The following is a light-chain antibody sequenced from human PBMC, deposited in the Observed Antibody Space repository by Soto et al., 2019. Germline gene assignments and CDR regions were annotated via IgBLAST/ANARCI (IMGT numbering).Light chain of an antibody. CDR2: DAS. J-gene: IGKJ3*01. V-gene: IGKV3-11*01. CDR3: QQRSNWPPLIT. Sequence: EIVLTQSPATLSLSPGERATLSCRASQSVSSDLAWYQHKPGQAPRLLIYDASNRATGIPARFSGSGSGTDFTLTISSLEPEDFAVYYCQQRSNWPPLITFGPGTKVDIK. CDR1: QSVSSD.